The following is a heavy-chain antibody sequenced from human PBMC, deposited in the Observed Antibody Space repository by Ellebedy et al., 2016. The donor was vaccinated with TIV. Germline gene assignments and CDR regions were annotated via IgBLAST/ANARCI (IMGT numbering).Heavy chain of an antibody. CDR3: ARAYYYDSIAYYFDS. J-gene: IGHJ4*02. D-gene: IGHD3-22*01. Sequence: ASVKVSCKTSGYSFTAYFLHWVRQAPGQGLEWMGRINPNSGDTTYAQKFLGRVTLTRDTSISTAYMGLSRLRSDDTAIYYGARAYYYDSIAYYFDSWGQGTLVTVSS. V-gene: IGHV1-2*06. CDR2: INPNSGDT. CDR1: GYSFTAYF.